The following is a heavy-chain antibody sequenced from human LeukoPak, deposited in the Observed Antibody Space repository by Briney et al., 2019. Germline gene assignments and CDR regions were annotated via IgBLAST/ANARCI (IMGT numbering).Heavy chain of an antibody. D-gene: IGHD2-8*02. V-gene: IGHV3-48*03. CDR1: GFSFSSYE. CDR2: ISSSGTTT. Sequence: PGGSLRLSCAASGFSFSSYEIYWVRQAPGKGLEWVSYISSSGTTTYYADSVKGRFTISRDNARNSLYLQMNSLRVEDTAVYYCARDPILGADYFDYWGQGTLVTVSS. J-gene: IGHJ4*02. CDR3: ARDPILGADYFDY.